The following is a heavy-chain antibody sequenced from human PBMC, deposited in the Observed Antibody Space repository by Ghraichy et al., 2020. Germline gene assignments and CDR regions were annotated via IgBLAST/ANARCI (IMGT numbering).Heavy chain of an antibody. CDR3: ARGENYYYGMDV. CDR2: ISSSGSTI. CDR1: GFTFSDYY. V-gene: IGHV3-11*01. Sequence: GESLNISCATSGFTFSDYYMSWIRQAPGKGLEWVSYISSSGSTIYYADSVKGRFTISRDNAKNSLYLQMNSLRAEDTAVYYCARGENYYYGMDVWGQGTTVTVSS. J-gene: IGHJ6*02. D-gene: IGHD5-24*01.